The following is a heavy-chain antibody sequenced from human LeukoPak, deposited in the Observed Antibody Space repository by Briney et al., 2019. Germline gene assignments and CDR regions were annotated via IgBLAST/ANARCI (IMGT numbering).Heavy chain of an antibody. CDR3: ARIGYSSSSLDY. D-gene: IGHD6-6*01. V-gene: IGHV3-7*01. J-gene: IGHJ4*02. CDR1: GFTFSNYW. CDR2: INQDGSVI. Sequence: GGSLRLSCAASGFTFSNYWMTWVRQAPGKGLEWVANINQDGSVIYYVDSVKGRFSVSRDNAKNSVYLQMNSLRAEDMAVYYCARIGYSSSSLDYWGQGTPVTVSS.